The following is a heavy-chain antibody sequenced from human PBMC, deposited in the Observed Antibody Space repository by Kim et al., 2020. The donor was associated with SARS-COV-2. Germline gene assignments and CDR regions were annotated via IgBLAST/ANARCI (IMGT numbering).Heavy chain of an antibody. J-gene: IGHJ4*02. CDR1: GFTFSSYA. CDR2: ISSNGGST. CDR3: VKGGFTMTYLEN. V-gene: IGHV3-64D*06. D-gene: IGHD3-22*01. Sequence: GGSLRLSCSASGFTFSSYAMHWVRQAPGKGLEYVSGISSNGGSTYYADSVKGRFTISRDNSKNTLFLQMSSLRPEDTAVNYCVKGGFTMTYLENWGQGTL.